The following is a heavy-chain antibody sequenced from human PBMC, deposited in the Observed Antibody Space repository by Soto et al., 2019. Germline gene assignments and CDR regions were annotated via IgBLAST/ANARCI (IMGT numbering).Heavy chain of an antibody. Sequence: QITLKESGPTLVKPTQTLTLTCSFSGFSLTTSGVGVGWIRQPPGKALESLALIYWDDDKRYSPFLRSRLTITKDTSKNQVVLTMTNMDPVDTATYFCGHRRGGYDWYDAHFDYWGQGALVTVSS. CDR1: GFSLTTSGVG. V-gene: IGHV2-5*02. D-gene: IGHD1-20*01. CDR2: IYWDDDK. CDR3: GHRRGGYDWYDAHFDY. J-gene: IGHJ4*02.